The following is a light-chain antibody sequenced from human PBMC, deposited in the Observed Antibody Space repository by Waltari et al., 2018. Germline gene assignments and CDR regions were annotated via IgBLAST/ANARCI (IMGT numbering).Light chain of an antibody. J-gene: IGKJ2*01. CDR3: QQTYSAPMST. V-gene: IGKV1-39*01. CDR2: AAS. CDR1: ESVATY. Sequence: DIQLTHFHSPLLASLAARFTFICRPSESVATYLNWYHQKPGKAPNPLIYAASNLQSGVPLRFSGSGSGTDFTLTISSLQPEDFATYYCQQTYSAPMSTFGRGTKLEIK.